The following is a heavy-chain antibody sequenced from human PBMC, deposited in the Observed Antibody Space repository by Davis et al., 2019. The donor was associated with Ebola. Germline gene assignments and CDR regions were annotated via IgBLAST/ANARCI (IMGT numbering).Heavy chain of an antibody. CDR1: GFTFNDFA. CDR2: ISYDGSNK. D-gene: IGHD3-3*01. Sequence: GGSLRLSCAASGFTFNDFAMSWVRQAPGKGLEWVAVISYDGSNKYYADSVKGRFTISRDNSKNTLYLQMNSLRAEDTAVYYCARVISRFWSGYPLDYWGQGTLVTVSS. V-gene: IGHV3-30*04. J-gene: IGHJ4*02. CDR3: ARVISRFWSGYPLDY.